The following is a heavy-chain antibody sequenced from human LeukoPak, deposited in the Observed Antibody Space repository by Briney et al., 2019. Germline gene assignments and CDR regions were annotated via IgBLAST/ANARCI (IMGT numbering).Heavy chain of an antibody. J-gene: IGHJ6*03. V-gene: IGHV4-59*01. Sequence: SETLSLTCTVSGGSISSYYWSWIRQPPGKGLEWIGYIYYSGSTNYNPSLKSRVTISVDTSKNQFSLKLNSVTAADTAVYYCARAKYYYYYYMDVWGKGTTVTISS. CDR2: IYYSGST. CDR1: GGSISSYY. CDR3: ARAKYYYYYYMDV.